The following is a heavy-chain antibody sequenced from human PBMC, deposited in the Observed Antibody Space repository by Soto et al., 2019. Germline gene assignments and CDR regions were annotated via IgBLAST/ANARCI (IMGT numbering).Heavy chain of an antibody. V-gene: IGHV6-1*01. J-gene: IGHJ3*02. D-gene: IGHD3-10*01. CDR2: TYYRSKWYN. CDR1: GDTITSNSSS. CDR3: ARVYYGSGMNDAFDI. Sequence: SETLSLTCTISGDTITSNSSSWNWIRQPPAKGLEWLGRTYYRSKWYNDYAVSVKSRITINPDTSKNQFSLQLNSVTPEDTAVYYCARVYYGSGMNDAFDIWGQGTMVTVSS.